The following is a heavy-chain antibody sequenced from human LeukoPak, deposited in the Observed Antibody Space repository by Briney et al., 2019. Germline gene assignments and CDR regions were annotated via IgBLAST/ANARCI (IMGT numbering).Heavy chain of an antibody. CDR2: ISGYNGNT. D-gene: IGHD3-22*01. CDR3: ASLKNYYDSSGYLVTDAFDI. CDR1: GYTFTTYN. Sequence: ASVKVSCKASGYTFTTYNINWVRQAPGQGLEWMGWISGYNGNTNYAQKLQGRVTMTTDTSTSTAYTELRSLKSDDTAVYYCASLKNYYDSSGYLVTDAFDIWGQGTMVTVSS. J-gene: IGHJ3*02. V-gene: IGHV1-18*01.